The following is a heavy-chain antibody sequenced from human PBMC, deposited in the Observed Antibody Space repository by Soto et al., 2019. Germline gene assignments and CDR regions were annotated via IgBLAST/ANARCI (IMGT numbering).Heavy chain of an antibody. J-gene: IGHJ4*02. CDR1: GGTFSSYR. Sequence: SVKVSCKASGGTFSSYRINWVRQAPGQGLEWVGGIVPIYRTADYAQKFQGRVTITADESARTSYMELRSLKSQDTAVYYCVRGSGAKLSSSWGKGTLVTVSS. CDR3: VRGSGAKLSSS. D-gene: IGHD6-13*01. CDR2: IVPIYRTA. V-gene: IGHV1-69*13.